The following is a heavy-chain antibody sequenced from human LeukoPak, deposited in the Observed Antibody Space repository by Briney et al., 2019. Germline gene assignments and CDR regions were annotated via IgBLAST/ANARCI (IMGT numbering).Heavy chain of an antibody. CDR3: AREGAWGSVRYDAFDI. V-gene: IGHV3-48*01. J-gene: IGHJ3*02. CDR1: GFTFTIFG. CDR2: IDARSGIT. Sequence: GGSLRLSCAASGFTFTIFGFNWVRQAPGKVPEWVSYIDARSGITYYADSVQGRFTISRDNAQESVFLQMNSLRADDTAVYYCAREGAWGSVRYDAFDIWGQGTMVTVSS. D-gene: IGHD5/OR15-5a*01.